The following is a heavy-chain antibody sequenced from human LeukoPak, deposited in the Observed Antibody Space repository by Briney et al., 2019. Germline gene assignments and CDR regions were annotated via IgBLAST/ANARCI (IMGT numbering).Heavy chain of an antibody. J-gene: IGHJ5*02. CDR2: ISGSGGST. D-gene: IGHD2/OR15-2a*01. CDR3: AKDLGFRNWFDP. V-gene: IGHV3-23*01. Sequence: GGSLRLSCAASGFTFSSYAMSWVRQAPGKGLEWVSAISGSGGSTYYADSVKGRFTISRDNSKNTLYLQMNSLRAEDTAAYYCAKDLGFRNWFDPWGQGTLVTVSS. CDR1: GFTFSSYA.